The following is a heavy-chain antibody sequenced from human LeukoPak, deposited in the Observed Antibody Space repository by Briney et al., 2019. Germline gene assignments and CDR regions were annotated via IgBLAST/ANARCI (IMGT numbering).Heavy chain of an antibody. J-gene: IGHJ5*02. CDR3: ARRSWSGYYTQGFDP. CDR2: MYTSGST. CDR1: GGSISSSSYY. Sequence: SETLSLTCTVSGGSISSSSYYWSWIRQPAGKGLEWIGRMYTSGSTNYNPSLKSRVTISVDTSKNQFSLKLSSVTAADTAVYYCARRSWSGYYTQGFDPWGQGTLVTVSS. V-gene: IGHV4-61*02. D-gene: IGHD3-3*01.